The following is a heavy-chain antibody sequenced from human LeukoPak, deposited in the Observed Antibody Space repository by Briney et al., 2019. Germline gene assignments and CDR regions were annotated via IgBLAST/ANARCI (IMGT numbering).Heavy chain of an antibody. V-gene: IGHV3-20*04. J-gene: IGHJ4*02. CDR3: ARDPYDSSGYRTYYFDY. Sequence: GGSLRLSCAASGFTFDDYGMSWVSQAPGKGLEWVSGINWNGGSTGYADSVKGRFTISRDNAKNSLYLQMNSLRAEDTALYYCARDPYDSSGYRTYYFDYWGQGTPVTVSS. CDR1: GFTFDDYG. D-gene: IGHD3-22*01. CDR2: INWNGGST.